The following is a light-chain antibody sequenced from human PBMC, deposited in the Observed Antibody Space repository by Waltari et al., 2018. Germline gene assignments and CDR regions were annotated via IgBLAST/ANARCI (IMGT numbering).Light chain of an antibody. Sequence: EVVLTQSPATLSLSPGDRATLPCRASQSVSNSLAWYRQKPGQAPSLLIYDASTRAAGIPGRFSGSGSGTDFTLTISSLEPEDFAVYYCQLRTGWPMTFGQGTRLEIK. CDR3: QLRTGWPMT. J-gene: IGKJ5*01. CDR2: DAS. V-gene: IGKV3-11*01. CDR1: QSVSNS.